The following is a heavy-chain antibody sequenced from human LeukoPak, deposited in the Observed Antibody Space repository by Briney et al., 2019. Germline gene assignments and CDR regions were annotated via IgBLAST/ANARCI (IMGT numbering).Heavy chain of an antibody. J-gene: IGHJ4*02. CDR1: GFTFSSYS. CDR3: ARDLVQDSSGYYGY. V-gene: IGHV3-21*01. Sequence: GGSLRLSCAASGFTFSSYSMTWVRQAPGKGLEWVSSISSSSSYIYYADSVKGRFTISRDNAKNSLYLQMNSLRAEDTAVYYCARDLVQDSSGYYGYWGQGTLVTVSS. D-gene: IGHD3-22*01. CDR2: ISSSSSYI.